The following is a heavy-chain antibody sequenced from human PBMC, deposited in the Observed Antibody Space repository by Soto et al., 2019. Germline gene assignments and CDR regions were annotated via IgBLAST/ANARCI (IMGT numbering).Heavy chain of an antibody. CDR1: GYTFASYD. D-gene: IGHD2-8*01. J-gene: IGHJ5*02. V-gene: IGHV1-8*01. Sequence: ASVKVSCKASGYTFASYDINWVRQATGQGLEWMGWMNPNSGNTGYAQKFQGRVTMTRNTSISTAYMELSSLRSEDTAVYYCARSVTKGNWFDPWGQATLVTVSS. CDR2: MNPNSGNT. CDR3: ARSVTKGNWFDP.